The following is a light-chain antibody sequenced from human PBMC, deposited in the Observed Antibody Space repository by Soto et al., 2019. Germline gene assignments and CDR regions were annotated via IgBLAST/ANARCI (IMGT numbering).Light chain of an antibody. CDR1: QSLLHSNGYNY. V-gene: IGKV2-28*01. Sequence: DLVMTQSPLSLPVTPGEPASISCRSSQSLLHSNGYNYLDWYLQKPGQSPQLLIYLGSNRASGVPDRFSGSGSGTDFTLKISRVEADDVGVYYCMQRLQTPQTFGQGTKVEIK. CDR2: LGS. CDR3: MQRLQTPQT. J-gene: IGKJ1*01.